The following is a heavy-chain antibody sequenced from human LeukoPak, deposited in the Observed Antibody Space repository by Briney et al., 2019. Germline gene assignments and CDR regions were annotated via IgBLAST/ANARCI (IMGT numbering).Heavy chain of an antibody. Sequence: GGSLRLSCAASGFAFNTYAMHWVRQAPGKGLEWVTLIWHDGSHKFYIDSVRGGFTISRDNSRNTVYLQMNGLRAEDTAVYYCAREIFGSGSCPDYWGQGTLVTVSS. J-gene: IGHJ4*02. D-gene: IGHD3-10*01. CDR2: IWHDGSHK. CDR1: GFAFNTYA. CDR3: AREIFGSGSCPDY. V-gene: IGHV3-33*01.